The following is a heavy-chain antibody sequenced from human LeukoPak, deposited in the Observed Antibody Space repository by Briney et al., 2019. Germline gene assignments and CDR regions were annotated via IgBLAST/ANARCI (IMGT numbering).Heavy chain of an antibody. CDR2: INPNGGDT. D-gene: IGHD5/OR15-5a*01. CDR1: GYTFTGYY. V-gene: IGHV1-2*02. J-gene: IGHJ3*02. Sequence: ASVKVSCKASGYTFTGYYMHWVRQAPGLELEWMGWINPNGGDTNYTQKFQGRVTMTRDTSISTAYMELSRLRSDDTAIYYCAREYSINGFDIWGQGTMVTVSS. CDR3: AREYSINGFDI.